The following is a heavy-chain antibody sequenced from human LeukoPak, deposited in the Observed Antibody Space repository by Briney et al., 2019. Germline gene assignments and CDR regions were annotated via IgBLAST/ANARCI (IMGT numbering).Heavy chain of an antibody. J-gene: IGHJ4*02. D-gene: IGHD2-8*01. CDR1: GGSISSYY. Sequence: SETLSLTCTVSGGSISSYYWSWIRQPPGKGLEWIGYIYYSGSTNYNPSLKSRVTISVDTSKNQFSLKLSSVTAADTAVYYCARMVYYGTNFDYWGQGTLATVSS. V-gene: IGHV4-59*01. CDR3: ARMVYYGTNFDY. CDR2: IYYSGST.